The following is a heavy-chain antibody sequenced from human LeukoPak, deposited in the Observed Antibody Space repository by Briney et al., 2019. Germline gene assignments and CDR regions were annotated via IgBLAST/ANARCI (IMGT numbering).Heavy chain of an antibody. V-gene: IGHV3-30*03. D-gene: IGHD5-24*01. CDR3: ATGGRCFEY. CDR1: GDSFSGYC. CDR2: VSYDGSNK. J-gene: IGHJ4*02. Sequence: AGSLSLSCAPSGDSFSGYCMPWVRQAPGKGLEWVALVSYDGSNKYYADSVNGGFTISRDNSTNTLYMQMNSPRAEATAVYYCATGGRCFEYWGQGTLVTVSS.